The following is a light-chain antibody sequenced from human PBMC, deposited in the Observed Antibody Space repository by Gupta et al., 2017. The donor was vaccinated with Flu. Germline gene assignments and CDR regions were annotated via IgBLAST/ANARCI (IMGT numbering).Light chain of an antibody. CDR2: GAS. CDR3: QQDNNWPPLT. CDR1: PSVSSN. J-gene: IGKJ4*01. V-gene: IGKV3-15*01. Sequence: DIVMTQSPATLSLSPGERATLSCSASPSVSSNVAGYQQKPGQAPRLLIYGASTRDTGSPARVRGSGCGTEFTRTISSLQSEDFAVYYCQQDNNWPPLTFGGGTKVEIK.